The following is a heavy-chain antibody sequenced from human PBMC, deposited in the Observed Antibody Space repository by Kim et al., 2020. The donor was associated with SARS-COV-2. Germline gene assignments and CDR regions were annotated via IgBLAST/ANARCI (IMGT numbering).Heavy chain of an antibody. D-gene: IGHD4-4*01. Sequence: GGSLRLSCVASGFTLSDNYIDWVRQAPGKRPEWVGRSRNKANSYNTEYAAYVRGRFVISRDDSQNLMHLQMNSLKAEATAVYYCVLCTVTRYYFEQWGQGSLVTVSS. CDR2: SRNKANSYNT. J-gene: IGHJ1*01. V-gene: IGHV3-72*01. CDR3: VLCTVTRYYFEQ. CDR1: GFTLSDNY.